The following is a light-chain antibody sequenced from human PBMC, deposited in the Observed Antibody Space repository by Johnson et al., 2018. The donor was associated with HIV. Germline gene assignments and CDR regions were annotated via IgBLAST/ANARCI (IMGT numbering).Light chain of an antibody. CDR2: DNN. V-gene: IGLV1-51*01. Sequence: QSVLSQPPSVSAAPGQKVTISCSGSSSNIGNNYVSWYQQLPRTAPKLLIYDNNKRPSGIPDRFSGSKSGPSATLSITGLPPGDAADYYCGTWDSSLSIYVFGTGTKVTVL. J-gene: IGLJ1*01. CDR1: SSNIGNNY. CDR3: GTWDSSLSIYV.